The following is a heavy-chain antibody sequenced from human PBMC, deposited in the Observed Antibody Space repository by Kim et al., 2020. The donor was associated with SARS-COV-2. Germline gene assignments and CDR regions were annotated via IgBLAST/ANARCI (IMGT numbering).Heavy chain of an antibody. D-gene: IGHD3-10*01. CDR1: GFTFSSYS. J-gene: IGHJ4*02. V-gene: IGHV3-21*04. Sequence: GGSLRLSCAASGFTFSSYSMNWVRQAPGKGLEWVSSISSSSSYIYYADSVKGRFTISRDNSKNSLYLQMNSLGAEDTAVYYCARGQGGSVFDYWGQGTLVTVSS. CDR2: ISSSSSYI. CDR3: ARGQGGSVFDY.